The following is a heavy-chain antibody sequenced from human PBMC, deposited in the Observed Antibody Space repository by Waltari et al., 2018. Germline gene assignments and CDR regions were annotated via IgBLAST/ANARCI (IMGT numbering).Heavy chain of an antibody. V-gene: IGHV4-39*01. Sequence: QLQLQESGPRLVRPSETLSLICRVSGVSITSNRHYWAWIRQSPGQGLEWIGTVSYSGTTYISPSLKSRVSVSRDTSKNQVSLILGSVTAADMAVYYCETYIGASVGTAAFDVWGQGTMVTVSS. D-gene: IGHD5-12*01. CDR3: ETYIGASVGTAAFDV. CDR1: GVSITSNRHY. CDR2: VSYSGTT. J-gene: IGHJ3*01.